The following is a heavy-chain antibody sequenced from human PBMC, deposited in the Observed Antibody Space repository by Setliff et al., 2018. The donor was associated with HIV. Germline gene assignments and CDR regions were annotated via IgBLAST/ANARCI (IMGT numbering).Heavy chain of an antibody. CDR1: GYSISSGYY. Sequence: SETLSLTCTVSGYSISSGYYWGWIRQPPGKGLEWIGSIYHSGSTYYNPSLKSRVTISVVTSKNQFSLKLSSVTAADTAVYYCARAMRGVVVTNMYYYYGMDVWGQGTTVTSP. V-gene: IGHV4-38-2*02. CDR3: ARAMRGVVVTNMYYYYGMDV. J-gene: IGHJ6*02. CDR2: IYHSGST. D-gene: IGHD2-21*02.